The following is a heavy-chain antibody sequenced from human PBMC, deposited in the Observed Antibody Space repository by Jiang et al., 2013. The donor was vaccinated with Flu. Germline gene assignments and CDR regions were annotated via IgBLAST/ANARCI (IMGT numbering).Heavy chain of an antibody. D-gene: IGHD4-17*01. V-gene: IGHV1-69*01. CDR1: SSYA. Sequence: SSYAISWVRQAPGQGLEWMGGIIPIFGTANYAQKFQGRVTITADESTSTAYMELSSLRSEDTAVYYCARGKGLTSVVVPVKPPTLYYMDVWGKGTTVTVSS. CDR2: IIPIFGTA. J-gene: IGHJ6*03. CDR3: ARGKGLTSVVVPVKPPTLYYMDV.